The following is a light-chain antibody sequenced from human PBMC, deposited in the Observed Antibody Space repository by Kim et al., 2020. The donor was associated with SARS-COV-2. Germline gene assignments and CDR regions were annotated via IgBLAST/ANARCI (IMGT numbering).Light chain of an antibody. J-gene: IGKJ1*01. CDR1: QSIDSN. CDR3: QQHHSWRRART. V-gene: IGKV3-15*01. Sequence: IVMTQSPTTLSVSPGERATLSCRASQSIDSNLAWYQQKPGQAPRLLIYGASTRATGIPARFSGSGSATEFTLTIGSLQPEDFAVYFCQQHHSWRRARTFGQGTKVDIK. CDR2: GAS.